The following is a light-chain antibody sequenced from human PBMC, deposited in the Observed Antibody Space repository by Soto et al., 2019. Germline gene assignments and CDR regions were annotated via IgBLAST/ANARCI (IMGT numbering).Light chain of an antibody. CDR1: SSDVGGNKY. V-gene: IGLV2-14*01. J-gene: IGLJ1*01. CDR2: KVS. CDR3: TSSTSDSLYV. Sequence: QSALTQPASVSGSPGQSITISCTGTSSDVGGNKYVSWYQQYPGKVPKLLINKVSNRPSGVSNRFSGSKSGNTASLTISGLLAEDEAGYFCTSSTSDSLYVFGTGTKLTVL.